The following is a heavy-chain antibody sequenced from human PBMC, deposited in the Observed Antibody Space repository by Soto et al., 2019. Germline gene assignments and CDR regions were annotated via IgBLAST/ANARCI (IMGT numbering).Heavy chain of an antibody. V-gene: IGHV4-39*01. Sequence: PSETLSLTCTVSGGSISSSSYYWGWIRQPPGKGLEWIGSIYYSGSTYYNPSLKSRVTISVDTSKNQFSLKLSSVTAADTAVYYCARRGIAVTNWGQGTLVTVSS. CDR3: ARRGIAVTN. CDR1: GGSISSSSYY. D-gene: IGHD6-19*01. J-gene: IGHJ4*02. CDR2: IYYSGST.